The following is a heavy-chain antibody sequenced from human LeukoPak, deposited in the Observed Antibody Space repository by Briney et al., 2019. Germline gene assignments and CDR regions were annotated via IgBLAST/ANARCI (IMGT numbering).Heavy chain of an antibody. Sequence: GGSLRLSCAASGFTFSSYWMSRVRQAPGKGLEWVANIKQDGSEKYYVDSVKGRFTISRDNAKNSLYLQMNRLRAEDTAVYYCARERVGYDSSGYYYHDAFDIWGQGTMVTVSS. CDR2: IKQDGSEK. CDR3: ARERVGYDSSGYYYHDAFDI. V-gene: IGHV3-7*01. D-gene: IGHD3-22*01. J-gene: IGHJ3*02. CDR1: GFTFSSYW.